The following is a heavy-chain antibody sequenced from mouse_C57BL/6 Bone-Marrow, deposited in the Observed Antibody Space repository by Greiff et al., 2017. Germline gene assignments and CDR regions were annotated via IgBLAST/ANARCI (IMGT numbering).Heavy chain of an antibody. CDR1: GYTFTSYG. Sequence: QVQLLQSGADLARPGGSVKLSCKASGYTFTSYGISWVKQRTGQGLEWIGKIYPRSGNTYYNEKFKGKVTLATDKSTSTVYMELRSLTSEDSAVYFGERGSYYSDMGYAMDYWGQGTSVTVSS. D-gene: IGHD2-13*01. CDR3: ERGSYYSDMGYAMDY. J-gene: IGHJ4*01. CDR2: IYPRSGNT. V-gene: IGHV1-81*01.